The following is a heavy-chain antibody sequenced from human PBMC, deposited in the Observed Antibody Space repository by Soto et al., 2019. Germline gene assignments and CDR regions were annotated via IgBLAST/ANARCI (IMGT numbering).Heavy chain of an antibody. Sequence: QVQLVESGGGVVQPGRSLRLSCAASGFTFSSYAMHWVRQAPGKGLEWVAVISYDGSNKYYADSVKGRFTISRDNSKNTLYLQMNSLRAEDTAVYYCARGIGLVVTARPVDPWGQGTLVTVSS. V-gene: IGHV3-30-3*01. CDR1: GFTFSSYA. CDR3: ARGIGLVVTARPVDP. J-gene: IGHJ5*02. CDR2: ISYDGSNK. D-gene: IGHD2-21*02.